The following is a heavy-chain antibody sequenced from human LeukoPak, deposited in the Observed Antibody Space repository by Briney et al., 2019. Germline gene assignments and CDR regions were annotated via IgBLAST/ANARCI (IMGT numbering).Heavy chain of an antibody. Sequence: PGGSLRLSCAASGFTFSNYAMSWVRQAPGRGLEWVSAISGDADSTYYADSVKGRFTISRDNSKNTLYLQVNNLRADDTAVYYCAKKEGGFDHWGQGALVTVSS. CDR3: AKKEGGFDH. CDR1: GFTFSNYA. J-gene: IGHJ4*02. D-gene: IGHD1-26*01. CDR2: ISGDADST. V-gene: IGHV3-23*01.